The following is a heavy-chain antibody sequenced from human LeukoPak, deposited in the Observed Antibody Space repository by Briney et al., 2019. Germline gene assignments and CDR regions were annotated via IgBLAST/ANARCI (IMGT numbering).Heavy chain of an antibody. CDR3: ARVHSGSPFDY. V-gene: IGHV1-8*01. Sequence: ASVKVSCKASGYTFTSYDINWVRQATGQGLEWMGWMNPNSGNTGYAQKFQGRVTMTTDTSTSTAYMELRSLRSDDTAVYYCARVHSGSPFDYWGQGTLVTVSS. CDR2: MNPNSGNT. D-gene: IGHD1-26*01. CDR1: GYTFTSYD. J-gene: IGHJ4*02.